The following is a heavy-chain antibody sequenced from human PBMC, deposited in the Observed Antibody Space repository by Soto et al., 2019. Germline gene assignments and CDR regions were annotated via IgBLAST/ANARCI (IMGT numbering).Heavy chain of an antibody. D-gene: IGHD3-10*01. J-gene: IGHJ6*02. CDR3: SRTGITMVRGAKYYYYGMDV. CDR2: INHSGST. CDR1: GGSFSGYY. V-gene: IGHV4-34*01. Sequence: SETLSLTCAVYGGSFSGYYWSWIRQPPGKGLEWIGEINHSGSTNYNPSLMSRVTISVDTSKNQFSLKLSSVTAADTAVYYRSRTGITMVRGAKYYYYGMDVWGQGTTVTVSS.